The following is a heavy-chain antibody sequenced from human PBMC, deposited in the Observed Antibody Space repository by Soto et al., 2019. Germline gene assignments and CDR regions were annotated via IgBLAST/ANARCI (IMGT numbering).Heavy chain of an antibody. J-gene: IGHJ6*02. CDR3: AKGAGKWLVRPYCYGMDV. Sequence: SLRLPCAASRFTLSSYGMHGVRQAPGKGLEWVAVISYDGSNKYYAGSVKGRFTISRDNSKNTLYLQMNSLRAEDTAVYYCAKGAGKWLVRPYCYGMDVWDQGTTVTVSS. CDR1: RFTLSSYG. V-gene: IGHV3-30*18. CDR2: ISYDGSNK. D-gene: IGHD6-19*01.